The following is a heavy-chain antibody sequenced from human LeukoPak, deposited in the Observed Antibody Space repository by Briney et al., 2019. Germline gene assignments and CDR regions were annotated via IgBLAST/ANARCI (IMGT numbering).Heavy chain of an antibody. V-gene: IGHV3-64*04. CDR2: ISSNGGST. CDR3: AKDRSGWVEAFDI. D-gene: IGHD6-19*01. CDR1: GFTFSSYA. J-gene: IGHJ3*02. Sequence: GGSLRLSCSASGFTFSSYAMHWVRQAPGKGLEYVSAISSNGGSTYYADSVKGRFTISRDNSKNTLYLQMNSLRAEDTAVYYCAKDRSGWVEAFDIWGQGTMVTVSS.